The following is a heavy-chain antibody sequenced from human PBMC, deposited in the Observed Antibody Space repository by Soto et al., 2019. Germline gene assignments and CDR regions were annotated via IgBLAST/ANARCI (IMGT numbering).Heavy chain of an antibody. CDR3: ARATHITMVRGVLFDP. J-gene: IGHJ5*02. D-gene: IGHD3-10*01. V-gene: IGHV4-31*03. CDR2: IYYSGST. CDR1: GGSITSSSYY. Sequence: SETLSLTCTVSGGSITSSSYYWGLIRQHPGKGLEWIGYIYYSGSTYYNPSLKSRVTISVDTSKNQFSLKLSSVTAAVTAVYYCARATHITMVRGVLFDPWGQGTLVTVSS.